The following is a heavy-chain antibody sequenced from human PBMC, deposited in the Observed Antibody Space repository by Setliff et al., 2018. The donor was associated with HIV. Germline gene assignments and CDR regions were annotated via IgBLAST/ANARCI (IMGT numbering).Heavy chain of an antibody. CDR1: GASFSNYH. J-gene: IGHJ4*02. CDR2: VYTTGNT. Sequence: KPSETLSLTCTVSGASFSNYHWTWIRQPAGKGLEWIGYVYTTGNTKYNPSLKSRVTMSVDTSKNQFSLKLTSVTAADTAVYYCARHSPSDYWGQGTLVTVSS. CDR3: ARHSPSDY. V-gene: IGHV4-4*07.